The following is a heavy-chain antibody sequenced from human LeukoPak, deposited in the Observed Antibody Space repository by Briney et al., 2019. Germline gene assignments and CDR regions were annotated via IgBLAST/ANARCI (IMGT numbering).Heavy chain of an antibody. V-gene: IGHV4-39*01. D-gene: IGHD2-2*02. J-gene: IGHJ4*02. CDR3: ASRFLYCSSTSCYTRGYFDY. Sequence: SETLSLTCTVSGGSISSSSYYWGWIRQPPGKGLEWIGSIYCGGSLYYNPSVTSQVTICVVTSKILSSLELCSVTAADTAVYYCASRFLYCSSTSCYTRGYFDYWGQGTLVTVSS. CDR2: IYCGGSL. CDR1: GGSISSSSYY.